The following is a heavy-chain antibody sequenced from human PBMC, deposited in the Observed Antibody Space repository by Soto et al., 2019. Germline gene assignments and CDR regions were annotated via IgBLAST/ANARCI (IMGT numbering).Heavy chain of an antibody. D-gene: IGHD3-22*01. Sequence: QVQLVESGGGVVQPGRSLRLSCAASGFTFSSYGMHWVRQAPGKGLEWVAVIWYDGSNKYYADSVKGRFTISRDNSKNTLYLQMNSLRAEDTAVYYCARGAYYYDSSGYYGLDYWGQGTLVTVSS. CDR1: GFTFSSYG. CDR3: ARGAYYYDSSGYYGLDY. V-gene: IGHV3-33*01. J-gene: IGHJ4*02. CDR2: IWYDGSNK.